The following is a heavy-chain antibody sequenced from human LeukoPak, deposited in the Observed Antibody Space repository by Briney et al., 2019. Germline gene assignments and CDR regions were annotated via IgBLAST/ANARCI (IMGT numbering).Heavy chain of an antibody. D-gene: IGHD1-26*01. CDR1: GYTFTSYG. Sequence: ASVKVSCKASGYTFTSYGISWVRQAPGQGLEWMGGVSAYADDTNYVQKFRGRITMTTDTSTSTAYMESRSLRSDDTAVYYCARDCIGCLGFDYWGQGTLVTVSS. CDR2: VSAYADDT. J-gene: IGHJ4*02. V-gene: IGHV1-18*01. CDR3: ARDCIGCLGFDY.